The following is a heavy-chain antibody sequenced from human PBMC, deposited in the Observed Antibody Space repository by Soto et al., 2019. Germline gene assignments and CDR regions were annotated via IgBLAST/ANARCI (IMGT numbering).Heavy chain of an antibody. Sequence: GASVKVSCKASGYTFTSYAMHWVRQAPGQRLEWMGWINAGNGNTKYSQKFQGRVTITRDTSASTAYMELSSLRSEDTAVYYCARILMVYDFLTDYYMAYYFDYWGRGTLVPVSS. CDR3: ARILMVYDFLTDYYMAYYFDY. V-gene: IGHV1-3*01. D-gene: IGHD3-9*01. CDR2: INAGNGNT. J-gene: IGHJ4*02. CDR1: GYTFTSYA.